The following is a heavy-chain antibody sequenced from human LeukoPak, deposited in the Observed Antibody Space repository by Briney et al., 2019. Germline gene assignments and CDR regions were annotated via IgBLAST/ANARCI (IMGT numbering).Heavy chain of an antibody. CDR3: ARGFRAIVVVPAALRKGAFDI. CDR1: GGSISSYY. D-gene: IGHD2-2*01. V-gene: IGHV4-59*01. CDR2: IYYSGST. J-gene: IGHJ3*02. Sequence: SETLSLTCTVSGGSISSYYWNWIRQPPGKGLEWIGYIYYSGSTNYNPSLKSRVTISVDTSKNQFSLKLSSVTAADTAVYYCARGFRAIVVVPAALRKGAFDIWGQGTMVTVSS.